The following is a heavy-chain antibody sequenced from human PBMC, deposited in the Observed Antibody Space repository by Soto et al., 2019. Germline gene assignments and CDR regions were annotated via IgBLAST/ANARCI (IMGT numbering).Heavy chain of an antibody. V-gene: IGHV4-39*01. D-gene: IGHD6-19*01. Sequence: QLQLQESGPGLVKPSETLSLTCTVSGGSISSSDYYWGWIRQPPGRGLEWVANIHYSGRSYYNPSLKSRITISVDTSKNQFSLKLSSVTAADTAVYYCTDMRGQWLPRDWGQGTLVTVSS. CDR1: GGSISSSDYY. CDR3: TDMRGQWLPRD. CDR2: IHYSGRS. J-gene: IGHJ4*02.